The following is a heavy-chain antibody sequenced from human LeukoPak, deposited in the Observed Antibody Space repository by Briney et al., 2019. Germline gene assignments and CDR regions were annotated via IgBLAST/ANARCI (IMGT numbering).Heavy chain of an antibody. CDR2: IYYSGST. V-gene: IGHV4-31*03. CDR3: AGSRASAYGEPFDY. CDR1: GGSISSGGSY. Sequence: PSETLSLTCTVSGGSISSGGSYWSWLRQHPGKGLEWIGYIYYSGSTYYNPALKSRVTISVDTSKNQFSLKLSSVTAADTAVYYCAGSRASAYGEPFDYWGQGTLVTVSS. D-gene: IGHD4-17*01. J-gene: IGHJ4*02.